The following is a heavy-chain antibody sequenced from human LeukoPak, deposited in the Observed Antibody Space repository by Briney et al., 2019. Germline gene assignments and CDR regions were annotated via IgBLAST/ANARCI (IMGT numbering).Heavy chain of an antibody. Sequence: PSETLSLTCTVSGGSISSYYWSWIRQPPGKGLEWIGYIYYSGSTNYNPSLKSRVTISVDTSKNQFSLKLSSVTAADTAVYYCARGSRDCANGVCYAFDIWGQGTVVTVSS. CDR1: GGSISSYY. D-gene: IGHD2-8*01. J-gene: IGHJ3*02. V-gene: IGHV4-59*01. CDR2: IYYSGST. CDR3: ARGSRDCANGVCYAFDI.